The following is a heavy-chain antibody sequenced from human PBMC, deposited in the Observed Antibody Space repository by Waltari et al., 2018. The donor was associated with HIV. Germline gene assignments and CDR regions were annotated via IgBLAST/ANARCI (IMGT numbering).Heavy chain of an antibody. Sequence: QLQLQESGPGLVKPSETLSPPCTLSGGPITSSSYYWGWIRQPPGKGLEWIGNIYYSGSTYYSPSLKSRVTMSVDTSKNQFSLKLSSVTAADTAVYYCARLEIDNSGYYYDDHWGQGTLVTVSS. D-gene: IGHD3-22*01. CDR1: GGPITSSSYY. CDR3: ARLEIDNSGYYYDDH. V-gene: IGHV4-39*01. J-gene: IGHJ4*02. CDR2: IYYSGST.